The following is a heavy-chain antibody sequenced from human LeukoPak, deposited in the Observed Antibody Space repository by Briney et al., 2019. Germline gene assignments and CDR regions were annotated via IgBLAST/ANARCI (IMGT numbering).Heavy chain of an antibody. Sequence: SETLSLTCTVSGYSVTTLANWGWIRQSPGKGLEWVASIYHGGSTYYNPSLRGRVTISMDTSKNQISLRLTSVTAADTAVYYCAREKALIDHYDFTGYDWEYWGQGSLVIVSS. V-gene: IGHV4-38-2*02. CDR1: GYSVTTLAN. D-gene: IGHD3-22*01. J-gene: IGHJ4*02. CDR3: AREKALIDHYDFTGYDWEY. CDR2: IYHGGST.